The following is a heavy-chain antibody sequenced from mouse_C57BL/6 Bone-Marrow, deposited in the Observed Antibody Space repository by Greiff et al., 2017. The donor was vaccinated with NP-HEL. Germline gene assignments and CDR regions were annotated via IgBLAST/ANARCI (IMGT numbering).Heavy chain of an antibody. J-gene: IGHJ3*01. Sequence: EVHLVESGPELVKPGALVKISCKASGYSFTGYYMNWVKQSPEKSLEWIGEINPSTGGTTYNQKFKAKATLTVDKSSSTAYMQLKSLTSEDSAVYYCASFAYWGQGTLVTVSA. CDR2: INPSTGGT. CDR3: ASFAY. V-gene: IGHV1-42*01. CDR1: GYSFTGYY.